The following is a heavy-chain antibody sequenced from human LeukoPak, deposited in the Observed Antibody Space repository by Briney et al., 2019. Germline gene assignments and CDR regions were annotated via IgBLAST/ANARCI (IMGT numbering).Heavy chain of an antibody. CDR2: IYYSGST. V-gene: IGHV4-39*07. CDR1: GFTFSSYA. J-gene: IGHJ6*03. Sequence: GSLRLSCAASGFTFSSYAMSWVRQPPGKGLEWIGSIYYSGSTYYNPSLKSRVTISVDTSKNQFSLKLSSVTAADTAVYYCARDNAWTSRARDYYYYMDVWGRGTTVTVSS. CDR3: ARDNAWTSRARDYYYYMDV. D-gene: IGHD2-8*01.